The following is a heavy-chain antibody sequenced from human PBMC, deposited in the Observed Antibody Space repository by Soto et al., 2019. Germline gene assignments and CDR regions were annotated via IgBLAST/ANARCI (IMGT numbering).Heavy chain of an antibody. J-gene: IGHJ4*02. CDR1: GYTFYSYD. D-gene: IGHD3-16*01. Sequence: QVQLLQSGAEVKKPGASVKVSCKASGYTFYSYDITWVRQAPGQGLEWMGTISAYNDNTNLPQTPQGRVTMTIDKSTATAYMEMKHLTYDDTAGDYGASARATVNTERALGYWGQGTLVTVSS. V-gene: IGHV1-18*01. CDR2: ISAYNDNT. CDR3: ASARATVNTERALGY.